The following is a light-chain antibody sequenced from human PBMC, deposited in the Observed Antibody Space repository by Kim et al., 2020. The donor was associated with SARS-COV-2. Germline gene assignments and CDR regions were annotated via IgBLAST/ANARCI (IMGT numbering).Light chain of an antibody. V-gene: IGLV3-27*01. J-gene: IGLJ3*02. Sequence: SYELTQPSSVSVSPGQTARITCSGDVLANKYVRWFQQKPGQAPVLVIYKDSERPSGIPERFSGSSSGTTITLTISGAQVEDEADYYCYSAADDIGMFGGGTQLTVL. CDR2: KDS. CDR3: YSAADDIGM. CDR1: VLANKY.